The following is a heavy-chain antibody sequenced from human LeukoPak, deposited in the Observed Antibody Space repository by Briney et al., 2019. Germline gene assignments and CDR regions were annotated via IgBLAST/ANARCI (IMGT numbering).Heavy chain of an antibody. V-gene: IGHV1-8*01. CDR1: GYTLTSYD. CDR3: ARGLIVDNGSFDP. D-gene: IGHD2-15*01. J-gene: IGHJ5*02. Sequence: ASVKVSCKASGYTLTSYDINWVRQATGQGLEWMGWMNPNSGNTGYAQKFQGRVTMTRNTSISTAYMELSSLRSEDTAVYYCARGLIVDNGSFDPWGQGTLVTVSS. CDR2: MNPNSGNT.